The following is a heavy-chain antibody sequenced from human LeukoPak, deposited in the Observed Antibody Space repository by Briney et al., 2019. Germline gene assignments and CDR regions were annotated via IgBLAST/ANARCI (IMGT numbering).Heavy chain of an antibody. Sequence: PSETLSLTCTVSGGSISSSSYYWGWIRQPPGKGLEWIGSIYYSGSTYYNPSLKSRVTISVDTSKNQFSLKLSPVTAADTAVYYCARVEEGYGSGRRENYYYYYMDVWGKGTTVTLSS. J-gene: IGHJ6*03. D-gene: IGHD3-10*01. CDR2: IYYSGST. CDR1: GGSISSSSYY. CDR3: ARVEEGYGSGRRENYYYYYMDV. V-gene: IGHV4-39*07.